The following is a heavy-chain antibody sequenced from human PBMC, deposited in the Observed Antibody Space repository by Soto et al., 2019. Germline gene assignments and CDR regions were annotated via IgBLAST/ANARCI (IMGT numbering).Heavy chain of an antibody. Sequence: RRLSCAASGFTFSSYGMHWVRQAPGKGLEWVAVIWYDGSNKYYADSVKGRFTISRDNSKNTLYLQMNSLRAEDTAVYYCASHDSSGAIDYWGQGTLVTVSS. D-gene: IGHD3-22*01. CDR3: ASHDSSGAIDY. CDR2: IWYDGSNK. CDR1: GFTFSSYG. V-gene: IGHV3-33*01. J-gene: IGHJ4*02.